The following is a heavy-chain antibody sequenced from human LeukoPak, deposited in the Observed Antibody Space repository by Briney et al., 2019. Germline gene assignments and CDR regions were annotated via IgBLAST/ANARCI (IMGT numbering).Heavy chain of an antibody. V-gene: IGHV3-23*01. CDR2: ISGSGGST. J-gene: IGHJ3*02. Sequence: PGGSLRLSCAASGFTFSSYAMSWVRQAPGKGLEWVSAISGSGGSTYYADSVKGRFTISRDNSKNTLYLQMNSLRAEDTAVYYCARLFTYYYDSSGYYPDAFDIWGQGTMVTVSS. D-gene: IGHD3-22*01. CDR1: GFTFSSYA. CDR3: ARLFTYYYDSSGYYPDAFDI.